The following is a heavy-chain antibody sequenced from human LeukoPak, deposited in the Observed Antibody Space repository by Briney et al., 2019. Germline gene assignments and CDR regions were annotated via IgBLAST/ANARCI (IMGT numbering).Heavy chain of an antibody. Sequence: SVKVSCKASGGTFSSYAISWVRQAPGQGLEWMGGIIPIFGTANYAQEFQGRVTITTDESTSTAYMELSSLRSEDTAVYYCARGEAWDIVVVPAALTSPYYYYYMDVWGKGTTVTVSS. V-gene: IGHV1-69*05. CDR2: IIPIFGTA. J-gene: IGHJ6*03. CDR1: GGTFSSYA. CDR3: ARGEAWDIVVVPAALTSPYYYYYMDV. D-gene: IGHD2-2*01.